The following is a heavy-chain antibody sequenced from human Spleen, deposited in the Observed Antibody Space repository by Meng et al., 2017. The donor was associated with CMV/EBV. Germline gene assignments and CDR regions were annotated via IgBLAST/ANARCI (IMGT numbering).Heavy chain of an antibody. V-gene: IGHV4-39*01. CDR3: ARQSIAAREGFDY. CDR2: IYYSGST. J-gene: IGHJ4*02. D-gene: IGHD6-6*01. Sequence: SETLSLTCTVSGGSISSSSYYWGWMRQPPGKGLEWIGSIYYSGSTYYNPSLKSRVTISVDTSKNQFSLKLSSVTAADTAVYYCARQSIAAREGFDYWGQGTLVTVSS. CDR1: GGSISSSSYY.